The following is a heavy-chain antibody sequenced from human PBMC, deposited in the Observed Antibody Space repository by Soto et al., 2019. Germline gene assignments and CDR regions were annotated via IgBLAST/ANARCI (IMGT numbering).Heavy chain of an antibody. V-gene: IGHV1-18*04. CDR3: ARDPPFSGILRGTPLMDV. D-gene: IGHD4-17*01. CDR1: GYSFTTHC. CDR2: ISAYNGDT. J-gene: IGHJ6*02. Sequence: ASVKASCKASGYSFTTHCSSWVRRAPGHGLEWMGWISAYNGDTHYVQRFQGRLTMTTDTSTSTAYMELRSLTSDDTAVYYCARDPPFSGILRGTPLMDVWGQGTTVTVSS.